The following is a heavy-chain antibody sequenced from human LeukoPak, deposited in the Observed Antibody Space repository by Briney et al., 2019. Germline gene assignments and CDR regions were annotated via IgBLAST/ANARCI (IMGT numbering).Heavy chain of an antibody. Sequence: SETLSLTCTVSGGSISSYYWSWIRQPPGKGLEWIGCIYYSGSTNYNPSLKSRVTISVDTSKNQFSLKLSSVTAADTAVYYCARASGSSGGLYYYYYYMDVWGKGTTVTVSS. CDR2: IYYSGST. V-gene: IGHV4-59*01. J-gene: IGHJ6*03. D-gene: IGHD6-6*01. CDR1: GGSISSYY. CDR3: ARASGSSGGLYYYYYYMDV.